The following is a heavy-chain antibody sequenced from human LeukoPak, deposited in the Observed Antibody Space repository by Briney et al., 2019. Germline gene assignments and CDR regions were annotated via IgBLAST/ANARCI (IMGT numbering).Heavy chain of an antibody. D-gene: IGHD3-22*01. V-gene: IGHV3-30*03. CDR1: GFTFTTYG. CDR3: ARALPITMIVVVYPGGMDV. Sequence: GGSLRLSCTASGFTFTTYGLHWVRQAPGKGLEWVAVISYNGGCRHYADSVKGRFAISRDNSKNTLYLQMNSLRAEDTAVYYCARALPITMIVVVYPGGMDVWGQGTTVTVSS. CDR2: ISYNGGCR. J-gene: IGHJ6*02.